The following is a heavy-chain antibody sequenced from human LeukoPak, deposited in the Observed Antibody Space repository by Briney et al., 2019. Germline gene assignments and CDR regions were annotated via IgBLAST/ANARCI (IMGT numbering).Heavy chain of an antibody. V-gene: IGHV4-59*01. CDR3: AREGTGASRWFDP. D-gene: IGHD1-26*01. CDR2: IHYTGNT. J-gene: IGHJ5*02. CDR1: GRSISTYY. Sequence: SETLSLTCAVSGRSISTYYWSWIRQPTGKGLEWIGYIHYTGNTNYTPSLKSRVTISLDTSKNTFSLKLSSVTAADTAVYSCAREGTGASRWFDPWGQGTLVTVSS.